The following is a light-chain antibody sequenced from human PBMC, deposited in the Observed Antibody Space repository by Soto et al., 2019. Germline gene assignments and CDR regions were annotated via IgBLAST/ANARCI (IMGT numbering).Light chain of an antibody. CDR1: SSNFGAGYD. Sequence: QSVLTQPPSVSGAPGQRVTISCTGGSSNFGAGYDVHWYQQLPGTAPKLLIYTNTNRPSGVPDRFSGSKSGNTASLTISGLQAEDEADYYCSSFTSRFTFVFGTGTRSPS. CDR3: SSFTSRFTFV. J-gene: IGLJ1*01. V-gene: IGLV1-40*01. CDR2: TNT.